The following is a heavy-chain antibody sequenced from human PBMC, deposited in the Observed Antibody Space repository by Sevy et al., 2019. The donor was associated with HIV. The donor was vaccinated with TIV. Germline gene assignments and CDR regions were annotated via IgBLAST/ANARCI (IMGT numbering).Heavy chain of an antibody. CDR1: GGSVSSGSYY. CDR3: ARDTPPNTVHNYYYYGMDV. Sequence: SETLSLTCTVSGGSVSSGSYYWSWIRQPPGKGLEWIGYIYYSGSTNYNPSLKSRVTISVDTSKNQFSLKLSSVTAADTAVYYCARDTPPNTVHNYYYYGMDVWGQGTTVTVSS. J-gene: IGHJ6*02. CDR2: IYYSGST. V-gene: IGHV4-61*01. D-gene: IGHD4-17*01.